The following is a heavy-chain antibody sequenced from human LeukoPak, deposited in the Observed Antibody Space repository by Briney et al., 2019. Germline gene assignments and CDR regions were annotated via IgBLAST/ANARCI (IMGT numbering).Heavy chain of an antibody. D-gene: IGHD1-26*01. Sequence: GGSLRLSCAASGFTFRSYWVHWVRQAPGKGLVWVSRINSDGSSTNYADSVKGRFTISRDNSKNTLYLQMNSLRAEDTAVYYCAKDLAAGATVTLPAFDYWGQGTLVTVSS. CDR3: AKDLAAGATVTLPAFDY. CDR1: GFTFRSYW. J-gene: IGHJ4*02. V-gene: IGHV3-74*01. CDR2: INSDGSST.